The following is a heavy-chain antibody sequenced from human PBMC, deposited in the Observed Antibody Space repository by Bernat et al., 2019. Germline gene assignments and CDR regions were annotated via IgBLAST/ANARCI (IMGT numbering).Heavy chain of an antibody. Sequence: EVQLVESGGGLVQPGGSLRLTCAASASGFTFSSYSMSWVRQAPGKGLEWVANIKQDGSEKYYVDSVKGRFTISRDNAKNSLYLQVISLRAEDTAVYYCARASWSGGPTPFDLWGQGTLVTVSS. CDR2: IKQDGSEK. V-gene: IGHV3-7*03. J-gene: IGHJ4*02. CDR1: GFTFSSYS. CDR3: ARASWSGGPTPFDL. D-gene: IGHD2-15*01.